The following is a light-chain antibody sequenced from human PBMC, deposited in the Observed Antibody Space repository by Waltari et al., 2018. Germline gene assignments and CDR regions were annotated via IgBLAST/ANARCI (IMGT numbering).Light chain of an antibody. CDR3: SSYTSSSTLGV. CDR1: RSDVGGYTH. J-gene: IGLJ2*01. CDR2: DVT. V-gene: IGLV2-14*03. Sequence: QSALTPPAPVSGSPGQSITISCTANRSDVGGYTHVSCYQHHPGKAPKLMLYDVTNRPSGVSDRFSGSKSGNTASLAISGRQAEDEADYYCSSYTSSSTLGVFGGGTKLTVL.